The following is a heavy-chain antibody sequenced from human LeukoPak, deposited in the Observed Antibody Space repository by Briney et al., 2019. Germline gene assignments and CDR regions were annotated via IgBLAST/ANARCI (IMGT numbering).Heavy chain of an antibody. Sequence: GASVKVSCKASGYSFTGFYMHWVRQAPGQGLEWMAWINPDSGATKSAPKFQGRVTLTRDTALNTVYTELRGLRSADTAVYYCATAALYGGYDFDFWGQGTLVSVSS. CDR3: ATAALYGGYDFDF. CDR2: INPDSGAT. CDR1: GYSFTGFY. J-gene: IGHJ4*02. D-gene: IGHD5-12*01. V-gene: IGHV1-2*02.